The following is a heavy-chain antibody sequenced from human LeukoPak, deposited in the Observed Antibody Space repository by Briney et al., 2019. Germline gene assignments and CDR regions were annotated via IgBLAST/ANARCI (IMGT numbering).Heavy chain of an antibody. CDR1: GFTLSSYG. V-gene: IGHV3-23*01. CDR2: ISGSGGST. J-gene: IGHJ4*02. CDR3: AKDHSSGWTSFDY. D-gene: IGHD6-19*01. Sequence: GGSLRLSCAASGFTLSSYGMSWVRQAPGKGLEWVSGISGSGGSTYYADSVKGRFTIARDNSKNTLYLQMNSLRAEDTAVYYCAKDHSSGWTSFDYWGQGTLVTVSS.